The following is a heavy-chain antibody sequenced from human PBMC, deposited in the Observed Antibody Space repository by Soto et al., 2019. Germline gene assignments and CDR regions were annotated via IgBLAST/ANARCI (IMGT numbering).Heavy chain of an antibody. CDR3: ARGDPLLWFGEKVYYGMDV. V-gene: IGHV4-39*07. CDR2: IHYSGST. D-gene: IGHD3-10*01. J-gene: IGHJ6*02. CDR1: GGPISIGTDY. Sequence: SETLSLTCTVSGGPISIGTDYWGWIRQPPGKGLEWIGNIHYSGSTYYNPSLKSRVTISVDTSKNQFSLKLSSVTAADTAVYYCARGDPLLWFGEKVYYGMDVWGQGTTVT.